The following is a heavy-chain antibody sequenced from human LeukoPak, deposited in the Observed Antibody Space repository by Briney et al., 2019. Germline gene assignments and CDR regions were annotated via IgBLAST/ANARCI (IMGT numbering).Heavy chain of an antibody. J-gene: IGHJ3*02. Sequence: GGSLRLSCAVSGLTFSSYGMHWVRQAPGKGLEWVAVISYDGSNKYYADSVKGRFTISRDNSKNTLYLQMNSLRAEDTAVYYCAKDKAAITYYDFWSGYYHAFDIWGQGTMVTASS. V-gene: IGHV3-30*18. CDR1: GLTFSSYG. D-gene: IGHD3-3*01. CDR3: AKDKAAITYYDFWSGYYHAFDI. CDR2: ISYDGSNK.